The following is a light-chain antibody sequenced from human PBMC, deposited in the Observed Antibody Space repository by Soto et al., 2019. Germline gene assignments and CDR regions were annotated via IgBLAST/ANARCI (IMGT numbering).Light chain of an antibody. Sequence: EIELTQSPGTLSLSPGERATLSCRASQYVSSSFLAWIQQKPGLAPRLLIYGASSRATGIPDRFSGSGSGTDFTLTISRLEPEDFAVYYCQQYDSSPRTFGQGTKVDIK. CDR1: QYVSSSF. CDR3: QQYDSSPRT. CDR2: GAS. V-gene: IGKV3-20*01. J-gene: IGKJ1*01.